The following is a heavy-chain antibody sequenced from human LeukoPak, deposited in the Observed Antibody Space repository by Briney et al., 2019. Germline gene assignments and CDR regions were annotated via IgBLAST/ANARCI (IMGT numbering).Heavy chain of an antibody. Sequence: GGSLRLSCAASGFTFSSYAMHWVRQAPGKGLEWVAVISYDGSNKYYAESVKGRFTISRDNSKNTLYLQMHSLRAEDTAVYYCARSYYYGSGSTDAFDIWGQGTMVTVSS. V-gene: IGHV3-30*04. CDR2: ISYDGSNK. CDR3: ARSYYYGSGSTDAFDI. D-gene: IGHD3-10*01. CDR1: GFTFSSYA. J-gene: IGHJ3*02.